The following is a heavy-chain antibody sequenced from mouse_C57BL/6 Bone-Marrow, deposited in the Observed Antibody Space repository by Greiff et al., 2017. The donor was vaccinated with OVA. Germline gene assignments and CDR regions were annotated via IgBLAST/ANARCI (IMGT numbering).Heavy chain of an antibody. V-gene: IGHV1-9*01. CDR3: ARDYYGSRWYFDV. CDR1: GYTFTGYW. CDR2: ILPGSGST. Sequence: QVQLKESGAELMKPGASVKLSCKATGYTFTGYWIEWVKQRPGHGLEWIGEILPGSGSTNYYEKFKGKATFTADTSSNTAYMQLSSLTTEDSAIYYCARDYYGSRWYFDVWGTGTTVTVSS. J-gene: IGHJ1*03. D-gene: IGHD1-1*01.